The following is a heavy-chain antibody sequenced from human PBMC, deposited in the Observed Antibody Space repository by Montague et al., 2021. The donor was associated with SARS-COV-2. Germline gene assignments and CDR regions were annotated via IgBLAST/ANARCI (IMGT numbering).Heavy chain of an antibody. Sequence: CAISGDSVSSNSAARNWIRQSPSRGLEWLGRTYYRSKWYYGYAVSVKSRITINPDTSKNQVSLQLDSVTPEDTAVYYCVRGVDSIGWYPRSNWFDAWGQGTLVIVSS. CDR3: VRGVDSIGWYPRSNWFDA. CDR1: GDSVSSNSAA. J-gene: IGHJ5*02. V-gene: IGHV6-1*01. D-gene: IGHD6-19*01. CDR2: TYYRSKWYY.